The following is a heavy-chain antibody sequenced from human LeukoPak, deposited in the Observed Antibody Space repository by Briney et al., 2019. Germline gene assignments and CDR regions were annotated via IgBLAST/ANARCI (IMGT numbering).Heavy chain of an antibody. CDR3: ARNTYFSSSSLGYMDV. CDR2: INTNTGNP. Sequence: GASVKVSCKASGYTFTSYAMNWVRQAPGQGLEWMGWINTNTGNPTYAQGFTGRFVFSLDTSVSTAYLQISSLKAEDTAVYYCARNTYFSSSSLGYMDVWGKGTTVTVSS. J-gene: IGHJ6*03. D-gene: IGHD6-6*01. V-gene: IGHV7-4-1*02. CDR1: GYTFTSYA.